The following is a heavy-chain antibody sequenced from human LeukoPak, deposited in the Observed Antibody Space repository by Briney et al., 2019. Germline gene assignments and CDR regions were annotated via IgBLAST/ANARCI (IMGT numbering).Heavy chain of an antibody. Sequence: AGGSLRLSCAASGFTFSSYAMHWVRQAPGKWLEWVTIISYDGSNKYYADSVKGRFTISRDNSKNTLYLQMNSLRAEDTAVYYCARGQGDSSAGLDYWGQGTLVTVSS. V-gene: IGHV3-30-3*01. CDR3: ARGQGDSSAGLDY. CDR2: ISYDGSNK. CDR1: GFTFSSYA. D-gene: IGHD3-22*01. J-gene: IGHJ4*02.